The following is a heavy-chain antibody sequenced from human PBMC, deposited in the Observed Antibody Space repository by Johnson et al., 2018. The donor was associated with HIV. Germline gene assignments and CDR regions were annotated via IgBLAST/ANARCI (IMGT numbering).Heavy chain of an antibody. D-gene: IGHD1-26*01. CDR1: GFTFSSYA. CDR3: AFESGSYFRHAFDV. CDR2: ISGSGGST. Sequence: VQLVESGGGVVQPGGSLRLSCAASGFTFSSYALTWVRQAPGRGLEWVSTISGSGGSTYYADSVKGRFTISRDNSKNTLYLQMNSLRSEDTAVYSCAFESGSYFRHAFDVWGRGTMVTVSS. V-gene: IGHV3-23*04. J-gene: IGHJ3*01.